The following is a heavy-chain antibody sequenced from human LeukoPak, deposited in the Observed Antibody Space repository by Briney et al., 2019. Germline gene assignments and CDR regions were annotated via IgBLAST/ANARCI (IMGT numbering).Heavy chain of an antibody. CDR2: INHSGST. CDR1: GGSFSGYY. Sequence: SETLSLTCAVYGGSFSGYYWSWIRQPPGKGLEWIGEINHSGSTNYNPSLKSRVTISVDTSKSQFSLKLSSVTAADTAVYYCARGRRQLVRKNWFDPWGQGTLVTVSS. D-gene: IGHD6-6*01. V-gene: IGHV4-34*01. CDR3: ARGRRQLVRKNWFDP. J-gene: IGHJ5*02.